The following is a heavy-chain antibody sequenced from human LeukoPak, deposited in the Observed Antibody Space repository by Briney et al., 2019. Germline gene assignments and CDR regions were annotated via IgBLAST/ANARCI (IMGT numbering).Heavy chain of an antibody. V-gene: IGHV4-34*01. D-gene: IGHD6-13*01. CDR3: ARGYSIAAAGPSYNWFDP. J-gene: IGHJ5*02. CDR2: INHSGST. Sequence: SETLSLTCAVYGGSFSGYYWSWIRQPPGKGLEWIGEINHSGSTNYNPSLKSRVTILVDTSKNQFSLKLSSVTAADTAVYYCARGYSIAAAGPSYNWFDPWGQGTLVTVSS. CDR1: GGSFSGYY.